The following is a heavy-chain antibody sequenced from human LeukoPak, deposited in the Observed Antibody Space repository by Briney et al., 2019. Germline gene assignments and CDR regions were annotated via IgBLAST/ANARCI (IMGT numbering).Heavy chain of an antibody. V-gene: IGHV4-59*08. CDR3: ARRRLSSYGLDYFDY. D-gene: IGHD5-18*01. Sequence: PSETLSLTCAVYGGSFSGYYWSWIRQPPGKGLEWIGYIYYSGSTNYNPSLKSRVTISVDTSKNQFSLKLSSVTAADTAVYYCARRRLSSYGLDYFDYWGQGTLVTVSS. J-gene: IGHJ4*02. CDR2: IYYSGST. CDR1: GGSFSGYY.